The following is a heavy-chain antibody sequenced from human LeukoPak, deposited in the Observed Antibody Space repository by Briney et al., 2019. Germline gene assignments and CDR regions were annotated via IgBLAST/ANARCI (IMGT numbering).Heavy chain of an antibody. CDR1: GGSFSGYY. J-gene: IGHJ4*02. V-gene: IGHV4-34*01. CDR3: AMRIAAAAYFDY. D-gene: IGHD6-13*01. Sequence: SETLSLTSAVYGGSFSGYYWSWIRQPPGKGLEWIGEINHSGSTNYNPSLKSRVTISVDTSKNQFSLKLSSVTAADTAVYYCAMRIAAAAYFDYWGQGTLVTVSS. CDR2: INHSGST.